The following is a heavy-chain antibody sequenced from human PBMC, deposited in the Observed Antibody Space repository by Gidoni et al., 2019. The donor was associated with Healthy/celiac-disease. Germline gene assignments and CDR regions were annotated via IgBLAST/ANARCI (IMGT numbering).Heavy chain of an antibody. J-gene: IGHJ4*02. CDR3: ASTPASAMATIPDWRYYFDY. CDR2: ISEDGSNK. D-gene: IGHD5-12*01. V-gene: IGHV3-30*03. CDR1: GFTFSPYA. Sequence: QVQLVESGGGVVQPGGSLGLPRDASGFTFSPYATPWVRPAPGKGLEWVAVISEDGSNKYYADSVKGRFTISRDNSKNTLYLQMNSLRAEDTAVYYCASTPASAMATIPDWRYYFDYWGQGTLVTVSS.